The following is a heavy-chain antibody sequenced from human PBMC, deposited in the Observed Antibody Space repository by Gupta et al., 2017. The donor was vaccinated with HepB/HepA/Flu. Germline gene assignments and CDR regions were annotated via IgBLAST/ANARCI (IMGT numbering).Heavy chain of an antibody. V-gene: IGHV2-5*02. Sequence: QITLKESGPTLVKPTQTLTLTCTFSGFSLNTSGVGVGWIRQFPGKALECLAVIYWDDDKLYRPSLKNRLTITKDTSKNQVVLRMTNMDPVDTATYYCVHKGVLRNWFDPWGLVTLVTVP. CDR3: VHKGVLRNWFDP. CDR1: GFSLNTSGVG. CDR2: IYWDDDK. J-gene: IGHJ5*02. D-gene: IGHD3-3*01.